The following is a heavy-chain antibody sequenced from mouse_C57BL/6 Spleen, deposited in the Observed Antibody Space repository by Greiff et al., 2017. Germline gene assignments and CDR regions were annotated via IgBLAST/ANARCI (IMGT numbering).Heavy chain of an antibody. CDR3: ARNDYDGFYYAMDY. CDR2: INPNNGGT. CDR1: GYTFTDYY. D-gene: IGHD2-4*01. V-gene: IGHV1-26*01. Sequence: EVQLQQSGPELVKPGASVKISCKASGYTFTDYYMNWVKQSHGKSLEWIGDINPNNGGTSYNQKFKGKATLTVDKSSSTAYMELRSLTSEDSAVYYCARNDYDGFYYAMDYWGQGTSVTVSS. J-gene: IGHJ4*01.